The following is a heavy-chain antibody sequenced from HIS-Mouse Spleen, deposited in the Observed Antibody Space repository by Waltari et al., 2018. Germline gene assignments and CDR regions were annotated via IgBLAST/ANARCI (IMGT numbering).Heavy chain of an antibody. CDR1: GFTFSSYG. Sequence: QVQLVESGGGVVQPGRSLRLSCAASGFTFSSYGMNWVRQAPGKGLEVVAVISYDGSNKYYADSLKGRFTISRDNSKNTLYLQMNSLRAEDTSVYYCAKDKHHAFDYWGQGTLVTVSS. J-gene: IGHJ4*02. V-gene: IGHV3-30*18. CDR2: ISYDGSNK. CDR3: AKDKHHAFDY.